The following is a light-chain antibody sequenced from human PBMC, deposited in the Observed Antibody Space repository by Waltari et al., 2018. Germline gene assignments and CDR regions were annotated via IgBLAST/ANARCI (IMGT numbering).Light chain of an antibody. CDR2: AAS. V-gene: IGKV1-27*01. CDR3: QHYFDVPVT. CDR1: QTIYNN. Sequence: DIQMTQSPSALSASVGDRVTISCRASQTIYNNLAWYQQKPGKAPKLLIYAASTLQSGIPSRFSGSGSGTAFTLTINSLQPEDSGSYYCQHYFDVPVTFGGGTRVEI. J-gene: IGKJ4*01.